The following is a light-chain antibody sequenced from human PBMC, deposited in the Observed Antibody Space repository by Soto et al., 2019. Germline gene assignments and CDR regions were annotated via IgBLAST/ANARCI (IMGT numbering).Light chain of an antibody. CDR2: EVS. CDR1: SSDVGAYNY. Sequence: QSALTQPPSASGSPGQSVTISCTGTSSDVGAYNYVSWYQQHPGKAPKLMIYEVSKRPSGVPDRFSGSRSGPSASLAITGLQAEDEADYYCQSYDSFLKVVFGGGTKVTVL. CDR3: QSYDSFLKVV. J-gene: IGLJ2*01. V-gene: IGLV2-8*01.